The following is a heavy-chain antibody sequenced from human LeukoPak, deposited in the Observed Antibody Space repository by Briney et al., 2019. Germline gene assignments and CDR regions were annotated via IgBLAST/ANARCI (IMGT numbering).Heavy chain of an antibody. J-gene: IGHJ4*02. V-gene: IGHV3-15*01. D-gene: IGHD1-26*01. CDR1: GFTFSNAW. CDR3: TTEIVGATVVGYFDY. Sequence: PGGSLRLSCAASGFTFSNAWVSWVRQAPGKGLEWVGRIKSKTDGGTTDYAAPVKGRFTISRDDSKNTLYLQMNSLKTEDTAVYYCTTEIVGATVVGYFDYWGQGTLVTVSS. CDR2: IKSKTDGGTT.